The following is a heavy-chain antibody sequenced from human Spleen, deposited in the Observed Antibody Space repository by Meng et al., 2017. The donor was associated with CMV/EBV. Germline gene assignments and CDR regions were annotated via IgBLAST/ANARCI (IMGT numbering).Heavy chain of an antibody. CDR1: GYTFTDHY. CDR2: INPNSGGT. V-gene: IGHV1-2*02. D-gene: IGHD3-3*01. CDR3: ARLFHTTLGTNYYYGMDV. Sequence: ASVKVSCKASGYTFTDHYIHWVRQAPGQGLEWMGWINPNSGGTNYQQKFQGRVTMTRDTSITTAYMELSRLKSDDTAVFFCARLFHTTLGTNYYYGMDVWGQGTTVTVSS. J-gene: IGHJ6*02.